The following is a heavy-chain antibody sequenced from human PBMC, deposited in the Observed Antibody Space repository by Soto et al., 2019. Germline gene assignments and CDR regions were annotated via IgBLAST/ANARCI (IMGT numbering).Heavy chain of an antibody. Sequence: GGSLRLSCAASGFTFSDYYMSWIRQAPGKGLEWVSYISSSGSTIYYADSVKGRFTISTDNAKNSLYLKMNSLRAEDTAVYYCARAKRITIFGVVTAQHYYYYYMDVWGKGTTVTVSS. CDR3: ARAKRITIFGVVTAQHYYYYYMDV. CDR2: ISSSGSTI. D-gene: IGHD3-3*01. CDR1: GFTFSDYY. J-gene: IGHJ6*03. V-gene: IGHV3-11*01.